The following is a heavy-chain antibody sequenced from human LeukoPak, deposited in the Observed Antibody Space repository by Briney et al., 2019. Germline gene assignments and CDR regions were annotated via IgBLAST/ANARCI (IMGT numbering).Heavy chain of an antibody. CDR2: INQDGSGK. Sequence: PGGSLRLSCAASGFTFSTYWMTWVRQAPGKGLEWVANINQDGSGKYYVDSVEGRFTISRDNAKNSLFLQMSGLRAEDTALYYCARNKRERVEAWSGTFEYWGQGTLVTVSS. D-gene: IGHD3-3*01. V-gene: IGHV3-7*01. CDR1: GFTFSTYW. CDR3: ARNKRERVEAWSGTFEY. J-gene: IGHJ4*02.